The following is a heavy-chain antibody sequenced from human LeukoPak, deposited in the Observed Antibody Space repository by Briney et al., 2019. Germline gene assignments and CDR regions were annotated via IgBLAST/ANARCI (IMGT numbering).Heavy chain of an antibody. J-gene: IGHJ4*02. D-gene: IGHD3-9*01. CDR2: IYPGDSDN. CDR1: GYSFINYW. V-gene: IGHV5-51*01. CDR3: SRLRADYDILSGLDS. Sequence: GESPKISSKGSGYSFINYWNCWRRQMPGKGLEWVGIIYPGDSDNRYSPSFQGPITISPDKTISTLYLPWGSPKDPATAMYYCSRLRADYDILSGLDSWGQGTLVTVSS.